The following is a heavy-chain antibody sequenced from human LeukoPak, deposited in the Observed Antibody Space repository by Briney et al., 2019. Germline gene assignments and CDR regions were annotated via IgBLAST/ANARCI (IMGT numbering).Heavy chain of an antibody. J-gene: IGHJ4*02. CDR2: ISWNDDK. CDR3: AHTNYGDHDY. D-gene: IGHD4-17*01. CDR1: GFSLSTRGVG. V-gene: IGHV2-5*01. Sequence: SGPTLVKPSQTLTLTFTISGFSLSTRGVGVGWIRQPPGKALEWLALISWNDDKRYSPSLKSRLTITKDTSKNQVVLTMTNMDPVDTATYYCAHTNYGDHDYWGQGTLVTVSS.